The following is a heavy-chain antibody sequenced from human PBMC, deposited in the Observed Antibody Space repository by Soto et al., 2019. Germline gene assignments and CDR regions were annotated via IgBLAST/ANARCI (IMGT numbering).Heavy chain of an antibody. J-gene: IGHJ6*02. Sequence: SETLSFTCTVSGGSISSYYWSWIRQPPGKGLEWIGYIYYSGSTNYNPSLMSRVTISVDTSKNKFSLKLSSVTAADTAVYYCARDRRYCSGGSCHYGMDVWGQGTTVTVSS. D-gene: IGHD2-15*01. V-gene: IGHV4-59*01. CDR1: GGSISSYY. CDR2: IYYSGST. CDR3: ARDRRYCSGGSCHYGMDV.